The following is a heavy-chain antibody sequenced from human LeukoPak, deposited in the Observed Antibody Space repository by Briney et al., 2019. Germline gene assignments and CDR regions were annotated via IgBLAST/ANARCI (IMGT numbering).Heavy chain of an antibody. Sequence: GGSLRLSCAASGFTFSSYSMNWVRQAPGKGLEWVSSISSSSSYIYYADSVKGRFTISRDNAKNSLYLQMNSLRAEDTAVYYCARDYSSSWYYYYYMDVWGKGTTVTISS. J-gene: IGHJ6*03. CDR1: GFTFSSYS. V-gene: IGHV3-21*01. D-gene: IGHD6-13*01. CDR3: ARDYSSSWYYYYYMDV. CDR2: ISSSSSYI.